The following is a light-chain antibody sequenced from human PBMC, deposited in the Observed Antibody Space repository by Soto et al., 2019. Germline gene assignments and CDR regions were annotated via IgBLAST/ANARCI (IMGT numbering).Light chain of an antibody. J-gene: IGKJ5*01. CDR1: QSISNY. CDR3: QQSYSTLTT. CDR2: AAS. V-gene: IGKV1-39*01. Sequence: DIQMTQSPSSLSASVGDRVTITCRASQSISNYTDWYQQKPGKAPKPLIYAASSLQSGVPSRFSGSGSGTDFTLTISSLDPEDFATYYCQQSYSTLTTFGQGTRLEIK.